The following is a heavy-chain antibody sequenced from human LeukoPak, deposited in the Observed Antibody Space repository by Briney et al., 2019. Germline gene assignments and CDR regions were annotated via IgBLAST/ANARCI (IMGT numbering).Heavy chain of an antibody. CDR1: GYTFTSYA. J-gene: IGHJ5*02. D-gene: IGHD3-9*01. V-gene: IGHV1-3*01. Sequence: ASVKVSCKASGYTFTSYAMPWVRQAPGQRLEWMGWINAGNGNTKYSQKFQGRVTITRDTSASTAYMELSSLRSEDTAVYYCARDRHDILTGDNWFDPWGQGTLVTVSS. CDR3: ARDRHDILTGDNWFDP. CDR2: INAGNGNT.